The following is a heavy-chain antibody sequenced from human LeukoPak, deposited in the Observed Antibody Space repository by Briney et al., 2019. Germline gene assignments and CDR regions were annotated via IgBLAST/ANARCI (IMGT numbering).Heavy chain of an antibody. V-gene: IGHV1-69*04. J-gene: IGHJ4*02. CDR1: GGTFSSYA. CDR2: IIPILGIA. CDR3: ARDQDYYGSAPDY. D-gene: IGHD3-10*01. Sequence: GASVKVSCKASGGTFSSYAISWVRQAPGQGLEWMGRIIPILGIANYAQRFQGRVTITADESTSTAYMELSSLRSEDTAVYYCARDQDYYGSAPDYWGQGTLVTVSS.